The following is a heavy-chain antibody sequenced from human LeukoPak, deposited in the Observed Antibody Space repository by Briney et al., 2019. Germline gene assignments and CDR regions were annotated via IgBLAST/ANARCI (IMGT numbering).Heavy chain of an antibody. J-gene: IGHJ5*02. D-gene: IGHD3-3*01. CDR2: IYYSGST. CDR3: ARSEYYDFWSGSPTGYNWFDP. V-gene: IGHV4-30-4*08. Sequence: NTSETLSLTCTVSGGSISSGDYYWSWIRQPPGKGLEWIGYIYYSGSTYYNPSLKSRVIIPVDTSKNQFSLKLSSVTAADTAVYYCARSEYYDFWSGSPTGYNWFDPWGQGTLVTVSS. CDR1: GGSISSGDYY.